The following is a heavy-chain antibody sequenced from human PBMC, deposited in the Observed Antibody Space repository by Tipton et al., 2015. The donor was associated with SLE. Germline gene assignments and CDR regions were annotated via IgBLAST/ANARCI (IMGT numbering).Heavy chain of an antibody. Sequence: SLRLSCAASGFTFSDYWMTWVRQAPGKGLEQVANIRQDGGEIYYLVSVEGRFTISRDNAENSLYLQMNSLRAEDTAMYYCASVNWHADYGGQGTLVTVSS. CDR3: ASVNWHADY. CDR2: IRQDGGEI. D-gene: IGHD1-1*01. CDR1: GFTFSDYW. V-gene: IGHV3-7*01. J-gene: IGHJ4*01.